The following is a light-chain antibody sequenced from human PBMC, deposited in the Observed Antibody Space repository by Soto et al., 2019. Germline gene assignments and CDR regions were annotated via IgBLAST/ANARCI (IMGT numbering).Light chain of an antibody. CDR1: QSVSSSN. CDR2: AAS. Sequence: DIVLTQSPGTLSLSPGERATLSCRASQSVSSSNLAWYQQKPAQAARLLIYAASRRAPGIPERFSGSGSGTDFTLTISRLEPEDFAVYYCQQYLTSPKTFGQGTKVEIK. V-gene: IGKV3-20*01. J-gene: IGKJ1*01. CDR3: QQYLTSPKT.